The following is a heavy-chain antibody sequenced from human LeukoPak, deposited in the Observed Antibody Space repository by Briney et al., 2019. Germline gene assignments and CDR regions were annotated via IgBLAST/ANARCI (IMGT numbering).Heavy chain of an antibody. CDR3: AREALGPVPVGGWFDP. CDR2: ISTGHGTT. V-gene: IGHV1-3*04. D-gene: IGHD2-2*01. CDR1: GYNFTNYD. J-gene: IGHJ5*02. Sequence: ASVNVSCKASGYNFTNYDIQWVRQAPGQGLEWLGWISTGHGTTKYSQKFQDRVTFIRDTSASTAYMELSSLTSEDTAVYYCAREALGPVPVGGWFDPWGQGTLVTVSS.